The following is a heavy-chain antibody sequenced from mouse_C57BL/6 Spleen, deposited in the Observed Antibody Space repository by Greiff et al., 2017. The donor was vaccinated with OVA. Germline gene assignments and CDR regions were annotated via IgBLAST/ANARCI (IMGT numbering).Heavy chain of an antibody. CDR1: GFSFNTYA. Sequence: EVKLVESGGGLVQPKGSLKLSCAASGFSFNTYAMNWVRQAPGQGLEWVARIRSKSNNYATYYADSVKDRFTISRDDSESMLYLQMNNLKTEDTAMYYCVREDYYDYDGAFAYWGQGTLVTVSA. V-gene: IGHV10-1*01. CDR3: VREDYYDYDGAFAY. CDR2: IRSKSNNYAT. D-gene: IGHD2-4*01. J-gene: IGHJ3*01.